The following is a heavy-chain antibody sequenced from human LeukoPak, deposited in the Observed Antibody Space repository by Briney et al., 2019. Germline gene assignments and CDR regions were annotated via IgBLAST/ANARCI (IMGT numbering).Heavy chain of an antibody. CDR2: TYYRSKWYN. J-gene: IGHJ4*02. CDR3: ARSWKGTTSPWDY. D-gene: IGHD1-1*01. CDR1: GDSVSSNSAA. V-gene: IGHV6-1*01. Sequence: SQTLPLTCAISGDSVSSNSAAWNWIRQSPSRGLEWLGRTYYRSKWYNDYADSVKSRIHINADTSKNQFSLQLNSVTPDDTAMYYCARSWKGTTSPWDYWGQGTLVTVSA.